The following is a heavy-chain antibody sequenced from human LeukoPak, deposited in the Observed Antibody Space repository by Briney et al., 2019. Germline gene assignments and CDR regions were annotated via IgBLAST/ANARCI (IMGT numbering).Heavy chain of an antibody. CDR1: GFTFSTFS. CDR2: ISSSSITI. V-gene: IGHV3-48*01. CDR3: AKVAHRPAYDILTGYRPSYYFDY. Sequence: PGGSLRLSCAASGFTFSTFSMNWVRQAPGKGLEWVSYISSSSITIYYADSVKGRFTISRDNSKHTLYLQMNSLRAEDTAVYYCAKVAHRPAYDILTGYRPSYYFDYWGQGTLVTVSS. J-gene: IGHJ4*02. D-gene: IGHD3-9*01.